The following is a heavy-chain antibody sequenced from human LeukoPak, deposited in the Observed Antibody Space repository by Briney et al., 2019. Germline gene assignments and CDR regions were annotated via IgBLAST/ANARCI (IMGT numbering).Heavy chain of an antibody. J-gene: IGHJ5*02. Sequence: GGSLRLSCAASGFNFRTFGMSWVRQAPGKGLEWVSAISGSGASTYYADSVKGRFTISRDNSKNTLYLQMSSLRADDTAVYYCANPVSSSWYDWFDPWGQGTLVTVSS. V-gene: IGHV3-23*01. CDR1: GFNFRTFG. CDR3: ANPVSSSWYDWFDP. CDR2: ISGSGAST. D-gene: IGHD6-13*01.